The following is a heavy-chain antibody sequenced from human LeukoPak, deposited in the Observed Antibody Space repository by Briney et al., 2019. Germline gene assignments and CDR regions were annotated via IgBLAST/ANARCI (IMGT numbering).Heavy chain of an antibody. J-gene: IGHJ5*02. CDR3: ARAEVRGVISPGYNWFDP. Sequence: SETLSLTCTVSGGSISSGGYYWSWIRQHPGKGLEWIGYIYYSGSTYYNPSLKSRVTISVDTSKNQFSLKLSSVTAADTAVYYCARAEVRGVISPGYNWFDPWGQGTLVIVSS. V-gene: IGHV4-31*03. CDR2: IYYSGST. CDR1: GGSISSGGYY. D-gene: IGHD3-10*01.